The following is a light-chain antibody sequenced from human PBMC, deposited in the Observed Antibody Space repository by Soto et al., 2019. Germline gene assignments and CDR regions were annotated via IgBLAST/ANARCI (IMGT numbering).Light chain of an antibody. CDR3: QQSNRIPRT. V-gene: IGKV1-39*01. Sequence: DIQMTQSPSSLSASVGDRVTITCRASQSITKYLNWYQHKAGKAPKLLIYAASILQSGVPSRFSGSGSGTDFTLTISSLQPEDFATYYCQQSNRIPRTFGQGLKVDI. J-gene: IGKJ1*01. CDR2: AAS. CDR1: QSITKY.